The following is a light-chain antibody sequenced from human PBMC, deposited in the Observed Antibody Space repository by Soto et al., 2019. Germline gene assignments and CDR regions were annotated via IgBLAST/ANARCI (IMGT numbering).Light chain of an antibody. V-gene: IGLV2-11*01. CDR2: DVN. CDR1: SSDVGGYNY. J-gene: IGLJ3*02. Sequence: QSVLTQPRSVSGSPGQSVTISCTGTSSDVGGYNYVSWYQQHPGKAPKLVIYDVNKRPSGVPDRFSGSKSGNTASLTVAGLQAEDEADCSCCSYAGTYTQWVFGGGTKVTVL. CDR3: CSYAGTYTQWV.